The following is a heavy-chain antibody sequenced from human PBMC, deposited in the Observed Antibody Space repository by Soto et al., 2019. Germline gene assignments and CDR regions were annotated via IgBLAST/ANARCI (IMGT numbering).Heavy chain of an antibody. D-gene: IGHD6-13*01. J-gene: IGHJ4*02. V-gene: IGHV3-30*18. Sequence: QVQLVESGGGVVQPGRSLRLSCAASGFTFSDYGMHWVRQAPGKGLEWVAVISYDGSNHFYADSVKGRFTVSRDNSKNTLYLQMNSLRGEDTAVYYCAKDLGSSWDFEYWGQGTLVTVSS. CDR1: GFTFSDYG. CDR3: AKDLGSSWDFEY. CDR2: ISYDGSNH.